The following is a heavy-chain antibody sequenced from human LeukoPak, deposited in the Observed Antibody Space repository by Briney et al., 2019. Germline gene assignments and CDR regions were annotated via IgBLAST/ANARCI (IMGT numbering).Heavy chain of an antibody. CDR1: GGSIKNDGYS. D-gene: IGHD6-13*01. J-gene: IGHJ4*02. CDR2: VYDSGNI. CDR3: ARGGGYRKYYFDY. Sequence: SETLSLTCAVSGGSIKNDGYSWSWIRQSPEKGLEWLGYVYDSGNIYYNPSLQSRATISVEVSKNHFSLKLSSVTAADTAVYYCARGGGYRKYYFDYWGQGTLVTVSS. V-gene: IGHV4-30-4*07.